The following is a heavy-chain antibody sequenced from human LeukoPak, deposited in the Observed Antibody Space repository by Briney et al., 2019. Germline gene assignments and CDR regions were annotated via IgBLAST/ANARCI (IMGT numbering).Heavy chain of an antibody. CDR1: GFTFSGYW. V-gene: IGHV3-74*01. CDR3: TRDEGDDYFDN. Sequence: GGSLRLSCAASGFTFSGYWMHWFRQAPGEGLVWVSRVDTDGRSTFYADSVKGRFTISRDNARNTLYLQMNSLKTEDTAVYYCTRDEGDDYFDNWGQGTLVTVSS. J-gene: IGHJ4*02. CDR2: VDTDGRST. D-gene: IGHD3-16*01.